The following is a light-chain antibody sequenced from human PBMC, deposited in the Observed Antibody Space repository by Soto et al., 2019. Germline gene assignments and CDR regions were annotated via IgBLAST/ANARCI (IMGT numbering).Light chain of an antibody. CDR2: GAS. Sequence: EIVMTQSPATLSVSPGERVTLSCRASQSVDINLAWYQQKPGQAPRLLIYGASTRATDMPGRFSGRGAGAEFTLTISSLQSEDVAVYYCQQYRSWPRTLGQGTKVDIK. J-gene: IGKJ1*01. CDR3: QQYRSWPRT. CDR1: QSVDIN. V-gene: IGKV3-15*01.